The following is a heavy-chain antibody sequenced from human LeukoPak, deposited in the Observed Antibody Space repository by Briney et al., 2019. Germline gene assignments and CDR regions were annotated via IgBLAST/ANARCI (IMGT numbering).Heavy chain of an antibody. CDR2: IYYSGST. J-gene: IGHJ5*02. CDR3: ARHVNWFDP. Sequence: SETLSLTCTVPGGSISSYYWSWIRQPPGKGLEWIGYIYYSGSTNYNPSLKSRVTISVDTSKNQFSLKLSSVTAADTAVYYCARHVNWFDPWGQGTLVTVSS. CDR1: GGSISSYY. V-gene: IGHV4-59*08.